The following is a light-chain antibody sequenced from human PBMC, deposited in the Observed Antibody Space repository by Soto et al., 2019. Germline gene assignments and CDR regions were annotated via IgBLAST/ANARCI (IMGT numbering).Light chain of an antibody. V-gene: IGLV1-44*01. CDR1: SSNIGSNT. CDR3: AACHDSLTGYV. CDR2: SNN. Sequence: QSALTQPPSASGTPGQRVTISCSGSSSNIGSNTVNWYQQLPGTAPKLLIYSNNQRPSGVPDRFSGSKSGTSASLAISGLQSEDEADYYCAACHDSLTGYVFGTSTKVTVL. J-gene: IGLJ1*01.